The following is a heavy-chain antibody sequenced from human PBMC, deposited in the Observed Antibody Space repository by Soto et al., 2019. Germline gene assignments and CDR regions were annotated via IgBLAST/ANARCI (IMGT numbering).Heavy chain of an antibody. D-gene: IGHD3-9*01. V-gene: IGHV1-69*13. CDR2: VIPIFGTA. CDR1: GGTFSSYS. Sequence: SVEVSCKASGGTFSSYSISWVREAPGQGLEWMGGVIPIFGTANYAQKFQGRVTITADESTSTAYMELSSLRSEDTAVYYRARDYDILTGYPQDYYYYGMDVWGQGTTVTVSS. CDR3: ARDYDILTGYPQDYYYYGMDV. J-gene: IGHJ6*02.